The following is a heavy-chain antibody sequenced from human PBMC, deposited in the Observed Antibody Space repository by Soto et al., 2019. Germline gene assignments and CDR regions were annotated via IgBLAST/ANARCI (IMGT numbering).Heavy chain of an antibody. CDR3: ASVSYFNAFDY. Sequence: SETLSLTCAVSGGSISSGDYYWTWIRQPPGKGLEWIGYIYYSGSTYYNPSLKSRVTISVDTSKNHFSLKLSFLTAADTAVYYCASVSYFNAFDYWGQGTLVTVSS. D-gene: IGHD3-9*01. CDR2: IYYSGST. J-gene: IGHJ4*02. CDR1: GGSISSGDYY. V-gene: IGHV4-30-4*01.